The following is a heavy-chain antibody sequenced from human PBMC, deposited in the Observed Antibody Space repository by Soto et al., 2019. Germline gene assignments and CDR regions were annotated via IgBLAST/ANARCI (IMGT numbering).Heavy chain of an antibody. J-gene: IGHJ5*02. CDR2: IYWDDDK. CDR1: GFSLSTSGVG. Sequence: SGPTLVNPTQTLTLTCTFSGFSLSTSGVGVGWIRQPPGKALEWLALIYWDDDKRYSPSLKSRLTITKDTSKNQVVLTMTNMDPVDTATYYCAHLYCSGGSCYSGNWFDPWGQGTLVTVSS. CDR3: AHLYCSGGSCYSGNWFDP. V-gene: IGHV2-5*02. D-gene: IGHD2-15*01.